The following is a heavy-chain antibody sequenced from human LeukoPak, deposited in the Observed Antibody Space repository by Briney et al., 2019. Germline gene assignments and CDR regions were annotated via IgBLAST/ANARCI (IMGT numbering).Heavy chain of an antibody. CDR3: ARVNVEDYYGSGSYGFYY. V-gene: IGHV1-2*02. CDR2: INPKSGGT. J-gene: IGHJ4*02. Sequence: GASVKVSCKASGYTFTGYYMHWVRQAPGQGLEWVGWINPKSGGTNFAQKFQGRVTMTRDTSISTAYMELSRLRSEDTAVYYCARVNVEDYYGSGSYGFYYWGQGTLVTVSS. CDR1: GYTFTGYY. D-gene: IGHD3-10*01.